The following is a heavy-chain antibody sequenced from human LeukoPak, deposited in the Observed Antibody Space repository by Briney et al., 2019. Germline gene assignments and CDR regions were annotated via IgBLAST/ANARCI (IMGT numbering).Heavy chain of an antibody. CDR3: ARTSEVMAGHPWDYYYYMDV. D-gene: IGHD2-21*01. CDR1: GGTFSSYA. Sequence: EASVKVSCKASGGTFSSYAVSWVRQAPGQGLEWMGGIIPIFGTANYAQKFQGRVTITADESTSTAYMELSSLRSEDTAVYYCARTSEVMAGHPWDYYYYMDVWGKGTTVTISS. V-gene: IGHV1-69*13. J-gene: IGHJ6*03. CDR2: IIPIFGTA.